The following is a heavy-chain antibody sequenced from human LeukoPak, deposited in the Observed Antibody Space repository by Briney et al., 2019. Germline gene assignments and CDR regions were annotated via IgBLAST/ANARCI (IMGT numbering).Heavy chain of an antibody. CDR2: IYYGGST. CDR1: GGSISSGGYY. J-gene: IGHJ4*02. CDR3: ARDRRDGYNYGANEIDY. Sequence: SETLSLTCTVSGGSISSGGYYWSWIRQHPGKGLEWLGYIYYGGSTYYNPSLKSRVTISVDTSKNQFSLKLSSVTAADTAVYYCARDRRDGYNYGANEIDYWGQGTLVTVSS. V-gene: IGHV4-31*03. D-gene: IGHD5-24*01.